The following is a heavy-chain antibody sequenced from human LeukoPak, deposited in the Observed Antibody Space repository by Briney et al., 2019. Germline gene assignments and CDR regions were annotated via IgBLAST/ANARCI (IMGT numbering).Heavy chain of an antibody. CDR3: ARDPYSGNYGNYYYYYMDV. V-gene: IGHV3-21*06. CDR1: GFTFSSYW. D-gene: IGHD1-26*01. Sequence: PGGSLRLSCAASGFTFSSYWMSWVRHAPGKGLEWISSITSSSSYIYYADSVKGRFTISRDNAKNSLFLQMNNLSPDDTAVYFCARDPYSGNYGNYYYYYMDVWGKGTTVTISS. CDR2: ITSSSSYI. J-gene: IGHJ6*03.